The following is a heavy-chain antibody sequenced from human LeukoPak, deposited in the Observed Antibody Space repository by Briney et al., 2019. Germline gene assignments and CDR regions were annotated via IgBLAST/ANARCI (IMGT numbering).Heavy chain of an antibody. J-gene: IGHJ4*02. CDR3: AKGLVPAAIRVVDY. V-gene: IGHV3-23*01. CDR2: ISASGGST. CDR1: GFTFSSYA. Sequence: GGSLRLSCAASGFTFSSYAMSWVRQAPGKGLEWVSAISASGGSTYYADSVKGRFPISRDNSQNTLYLQVNSLRAEDTAVYYCAKGLVPAAIRVVDYWGQGTLVTVSS. D-gene: IGHD2-2*01.